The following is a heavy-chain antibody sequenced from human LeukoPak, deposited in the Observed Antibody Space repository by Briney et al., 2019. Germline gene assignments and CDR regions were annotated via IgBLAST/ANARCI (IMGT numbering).Heavy chain of an antibody. D-gene: IGHD1-26*01. CDR3: ARGPEWELHYFDY. Sequence: PSETLSLTCAVYGGSFSGYYWSWIRQPPGKGLEWIGGINHSGSTNYNPSLKSRVTISVDTSKNQFSLKLSSVTAADTAVYYCARGPEWELHYFDYWGQGTLVTVSS. CDR2: INHSGST. V-gene: IGHV4-34*01. J-gene: IGHJ4*02. CDR1: GGSFSGYY.